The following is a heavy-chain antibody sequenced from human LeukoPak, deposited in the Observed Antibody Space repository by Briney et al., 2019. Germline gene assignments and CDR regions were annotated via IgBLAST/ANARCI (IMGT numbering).Heavy chain of an antibody. V-gene: IGHV5-51*01. CDR3: ARQGWDHGGYSYGLTADY. Sequence: GESLKISCKGSGSSFTSYWIGWVRQMPGKGLEWMGIIYPGDSDTRYSPSFQGQVTISADKSISTAYLQWSSLKASDTGIYYCARQGWDHGGYSYGLTADYWGQGTLVTVSS. J-gene: IGHJ4*02. D-gene: IGHD5-18*01. CDR2: IYPGDSDT. CDR1: GSSFTSYW.